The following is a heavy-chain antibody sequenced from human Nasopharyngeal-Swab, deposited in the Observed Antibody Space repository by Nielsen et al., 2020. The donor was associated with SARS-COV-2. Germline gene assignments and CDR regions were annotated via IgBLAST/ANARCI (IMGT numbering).Heavy chain of an antibody. Sequence: ASVKVSCKASGYTFTSYGISWVRQAPGQGLEGMGWISAYNGNTNYAQKLQGRVTMTTDTSTSTAYMELRSLRSDDTAVYYCARDRVVAATQGSYYYYGMDVWGQGTTVTVSS. D-gene: IGHD2-15*01. CDR2: ISAYNGNT. CDR1: GYTFTSYG. V-gene: IGHV1-18*01. CDR3: ARDRVVAATQGSYYYYGMDV. J-gene: IGHJ6*02.